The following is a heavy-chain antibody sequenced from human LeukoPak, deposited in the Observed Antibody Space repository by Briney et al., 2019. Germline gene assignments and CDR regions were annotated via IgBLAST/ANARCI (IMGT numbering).Heavy chain of an antibody. CDR3: ASGRYYYYYYGMDV. Sequence: SQTLSLTCTVSGGSISSGDYYWSWIRQPPGKGLEWIGYIYYSGSTYYNPSLKSRVTISVDTSKNQFSLKLSSVTAADTAVYYCASGRYYYYYYGMDVWGQGTTVTVSS. CDR2: IYYSGST. D-gene: IGHD1-26*01. V-gene: IGHV4-30-4*08. J-gene: IGHJ6*02. CDR1: GGSISSGDYY.